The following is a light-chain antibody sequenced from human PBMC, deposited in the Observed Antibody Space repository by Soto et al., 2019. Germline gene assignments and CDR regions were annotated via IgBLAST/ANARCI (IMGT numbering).Light chain of an antibody. CDR1: TGAVTSGHY. CDR3: LLSYRDGLV. Sequence: QAVVTQEPSLTVSPGGTVTLTCGSSTGAVTSGHYPYWFQQKPGQAPRTLIYDTNNKHSWTPARFSGSLLGGKAALSLSGAQPEDEADYYCLLSYRDGLVFGGGTQLTVL. V-gene: IGLV7-46*01. CDR2: DTN. J-gene: IGLJ3*02.